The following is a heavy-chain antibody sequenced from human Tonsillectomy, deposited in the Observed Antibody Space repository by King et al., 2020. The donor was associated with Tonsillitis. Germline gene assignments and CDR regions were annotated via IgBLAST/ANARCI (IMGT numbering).Heavy chain of an antibody. Sequence: VQLVESGGGLVKPGGALRLSCAASGFTFSRYSMNLVPQAPGKGLEGVSSISSSSSYIYYADSVKGRFTISRDNAKNSLYLHMNSLRAEDTAVYYCARLVVPAAIRYYYYMDVWGKGTTVTVSS. D-gene: IGHD2-2*02. V-gene: IGHV3-21*01. CDR1: GFTFSRYS. J-gene: IGHJ6*03. CDR2: ISSSSSYI. CDR3: ARLVVPAAIRYYYYMDV.